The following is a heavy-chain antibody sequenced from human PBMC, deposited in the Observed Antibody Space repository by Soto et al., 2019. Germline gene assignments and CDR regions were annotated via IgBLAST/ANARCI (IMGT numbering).Heavy chain of an antibody. J-gene: IGHJ4*02. CDR3: AKEVTSCCYPGFDS. D-gene: IGHD2-21*01. CDR2: ISGRADAT. Sequence: GSLRLSCAASGLTFSNYAMSWVRQAPGKGLECLSGISGRADATHYAASVKGRFTISRDNSKNTVYLDMWSLRVEETAIYYCAKEVTSCCYPGFDSWGRGTLVTVSS. V-gene: IGHV3-23*01. CDR1: GLTFSNYA.